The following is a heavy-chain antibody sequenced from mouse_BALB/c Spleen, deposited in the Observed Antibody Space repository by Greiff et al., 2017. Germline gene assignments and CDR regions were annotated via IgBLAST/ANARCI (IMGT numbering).Heavy chain of an antibody. CDR1: GFAFSSYD. D-gene: IGHD2-3*01. J-gene: IGHJ1*01. CDR3: ARHSYDGYYGGFDV. Sequence: EVKLQESGGGLVKPGGSLKLSCAASGFAFSSYDMSWVRQTPEKRLEWVAYISRGGGSTYYPDTVKGRFTISRDNAKNTLYLQMSSLKSEDTAMYYCARHSYDGYYGGFDVWGAGTTVTVSS. V-gene: IGHV5-12-1*01. CDR2: ISRGGGST.